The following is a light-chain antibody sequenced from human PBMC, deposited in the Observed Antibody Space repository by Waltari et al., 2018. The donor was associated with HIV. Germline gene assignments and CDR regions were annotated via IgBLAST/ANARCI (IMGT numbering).Light chain of an antibody. CDR1: SSDVGGYNF. Sequence: QSALTQPASVSGSPGQSITVSCTGTSSDVGGYNFVSWYQQHPGKAPKLIIFDVFKRPEGVSERFSGSRSGNTASLTGSGLQAEDEADYYCCSYAGSRTWVFGGGTALTVL. J-gene: IGLJ3*02. CDR3: CSYAGSRTWV. CDR2: DVF. V-gene: IGLV2-23*02.